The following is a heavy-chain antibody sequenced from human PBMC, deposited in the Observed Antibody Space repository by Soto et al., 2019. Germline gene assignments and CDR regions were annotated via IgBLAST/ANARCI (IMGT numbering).Heavy chain of an antibody. CDR3: ARGAARPPTKWLHP. CDR1: GYTFTSYG. J-gene: IGHJ5*02. D-gene: IGHD6-6*01. Sequence: ASVNVSCKASGYTFTSYGISWVRQAPGQGLEWMGWISAYNGNTNYAQKLQGRVTMTTDTSTSTAYMELRSLRSDDTAVYYCARGAARPPTKWLHPRGQGTLVTLSS. CDR2: ISAYNGNT. V-gene: IGHV1-18*01.